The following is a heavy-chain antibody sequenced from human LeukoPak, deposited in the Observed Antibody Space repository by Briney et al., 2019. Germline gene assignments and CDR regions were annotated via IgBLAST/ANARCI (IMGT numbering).Heavy chain of an antibody. V-gene: IGHV3-48*03. CDR3: AELGITMIGGV. D-gene: IGHD3-10*02. CDR1: GFTFSSYE. J-gene: IGHJ6*04. CDR2: ISSSGSTI. Sequence: GGSLRLSCAASGFTFSSYEMNWVRQAPGKGLEWVSYISSSGSTIYYADSMKGRFTISRDNTKNSLYLQMNSLRAEDTAVYYCAELGITMIGGVWGKGTTVTISS.